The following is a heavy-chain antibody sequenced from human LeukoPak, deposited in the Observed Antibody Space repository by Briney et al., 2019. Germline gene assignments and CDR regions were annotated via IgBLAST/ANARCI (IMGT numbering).Heavy chain of an antibody. CDR3: ARDRPDAFDI. CDR2: INPDGRST. Sequence: GGSLRLSCAASGFTFSRYWMHWVNQAPGKGLVWVSRINPDGRSTTYADSAKGRFTISRDNAKNTLYLQMNSLRAEDTAVYYCARDRPDAFDIWGQGTMVTVSS. CDR1: GFTFSRYW. V-gene: IGHV3-74*01. J-gene: IGHJ3*02.